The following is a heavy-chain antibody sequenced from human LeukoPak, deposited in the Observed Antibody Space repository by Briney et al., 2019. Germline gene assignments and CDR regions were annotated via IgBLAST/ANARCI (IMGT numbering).Heavy chain of an antibody. J-gene: IGHJ4*02. CDR1: GFTFSSYG. CDR2: ISYDGSNK. D-gene: IGHD1-26*01. V-gene: IGHV3-30*18. Sequence: PGRSLRLSCAASGFTFSSYGIHWVRQAPGKGLEWVAVISYDGSNKYYADSVKGRFTISRDNSKNTLYLQMNSLRAEDTAVYYCAKDGNDFTYYFDYWGQGTLVTVSS. CDR3: AKDGNDFTYYFDY.